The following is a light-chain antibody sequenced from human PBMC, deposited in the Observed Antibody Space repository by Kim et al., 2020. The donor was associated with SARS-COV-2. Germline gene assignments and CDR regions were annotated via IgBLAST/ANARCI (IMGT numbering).Light chain of an antibody. V-gene: IGLV1-40*01. Sequence: VIIACTGSSSNIGAGYDVHWYQQLPGTAPKRLIYGNSNRPSGVPDRFSGSKSGTSASLAITGLQAEDEADYYCQSYDSSLSGHVVFGGGTQLTVL. CDR1: SSNIGAGYD. CDR2: GNS. CDR3: QSYDSSLSGHVV. J-gene: IGLJ2*01.